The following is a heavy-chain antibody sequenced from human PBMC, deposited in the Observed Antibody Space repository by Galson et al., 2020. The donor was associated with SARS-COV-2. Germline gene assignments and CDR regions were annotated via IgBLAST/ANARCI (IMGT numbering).Heavy chain of an antibody. CDR3: ARLEPPPSTYYDILTGYSSKFDY. V-gene: IGHV4-39*01. D-gene: IGHD3-9*01. J-gene: IGHJ4*02. CDR1: GGSISSSSYY. CDR2: IYYSGST. Sequence: SETLSLTCTVSGGSISSSSYYWGWIRQPPGKGLEWIGSIYYSGSTYYNPSLKSRVTISVDTSKNQFSLKLSSVTAADTAVYYCARLEPPPSTYYDILTGYSSKFDYWGQGTLVTVSS.